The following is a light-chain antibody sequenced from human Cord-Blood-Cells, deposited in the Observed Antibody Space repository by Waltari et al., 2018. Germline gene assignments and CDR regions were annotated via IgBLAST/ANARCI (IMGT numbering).Light chain of an antibody. Sequence: QSALTQPASVSGSPGQSITISCTGTSSDVSGYNYVSWYQQHPGKAPKLMIYDVSKRPSGVSNRFSGSKSGNTASLTISGLQAEEEADYYCSSYTSSSTLVFGGGTKLTVL. J-gene: IGLJ2*01. V-gene: IGLV2-14*01. CDR3: SSYTSSSTLV. CDR2: DVS. CDR1: SSDVSGYNY.